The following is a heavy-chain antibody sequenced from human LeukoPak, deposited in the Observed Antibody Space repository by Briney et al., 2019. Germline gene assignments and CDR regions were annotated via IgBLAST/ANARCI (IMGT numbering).Heavy chain of an antibody. D-gene: IGHD5-18*01. V-gene: IGHV4-34*01. J-gene: IGHJ6*02. CDR1: GGSFSGYY. CDR2: INHSGST. Sequence: SETLSLTCAVYGGSFSGYYWSWIRQPPGKGLEWIGEINHSGSTNYNPSLKSRVTISVDTSKNQFSLKLSSVTAADTAVYYCARGADTDVDYYYYYGMDVWGQGTTVTVPS. CDR3: ARGADTDVDYYYYYGMDV.